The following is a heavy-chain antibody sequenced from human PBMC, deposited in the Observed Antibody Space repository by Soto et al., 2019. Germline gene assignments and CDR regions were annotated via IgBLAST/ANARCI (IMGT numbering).Heavy chain of an antibody. V-gene: IGHV4-30-4*01. CDR1: GGSISSGDYY. D-gene: IGHD3-3*01. Sequence: QVQLQESGPGLVKPSQTLSLTCTVSGGSISSGDYYWSWIRQPPGKGLEWIGYIYYSGSTYYNPSLNSRVTISVDTSKNQFSLKLSSVTAADTAVYYCARVGLLRFLEWSFDYWGQGTLVTVSS. CDR3: ARVGLLRFLEWSFDY. J-gene: IGHJ4*02. CDR2: IYYSGST.